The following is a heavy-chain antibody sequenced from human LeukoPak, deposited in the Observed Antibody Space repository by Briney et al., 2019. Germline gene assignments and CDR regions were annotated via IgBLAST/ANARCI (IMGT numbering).Heavy chain of an antibody. CDR2: ISGSGLST. CDR3: AKRADTGTSSSGWYDY. J-gene: IGHJ4*02. CDR1: GFTFSSYA. D-gene: IGHD6-19*01. V-gene: IGHV3-23*01. Sequence: GGSLRLSCAASGFTFSSYAMSWVRQAPGKGLEWVSAISGSGLSTYYADSVKGRFTISRDNSKNTLYLQMNSLRAEDTAVYYCAKRADTGTSSSGWYDYWGQGTQVTVSS.